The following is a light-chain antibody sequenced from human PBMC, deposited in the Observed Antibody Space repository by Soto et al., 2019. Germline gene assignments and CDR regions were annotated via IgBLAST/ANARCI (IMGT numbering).Light chain of an antibody. Sequence: DIQMTQSPSSLSASVGDRVTITCRASQSISSYLIWHQQKPGKAPNLLIYAASSLQSGVPSRFSGSGSGTDFTLTISSLQPEDFETYYCQQSFSTPWTFGQGTKVEIK. V-gene: IGKV1-39*01. CDR1: QSISSY. J-gene: IGKJ1*01. CDR2: AAS. CDR3: QQSFSTPWT.